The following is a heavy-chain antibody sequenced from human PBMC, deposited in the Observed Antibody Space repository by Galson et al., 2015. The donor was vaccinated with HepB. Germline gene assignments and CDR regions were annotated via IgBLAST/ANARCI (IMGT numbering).Heavy chain of an antibody. Sequence: SLRLSCAASGFTFSSYGMHWVRQAPGKGLEWVAVISYDGFNKYYADSVKGRFTVSRDNSKNTLYLQMNTLRAEDTAVYYCAKDFEGSSSLLRGYFDYWGQGTLVTVSS. CDR1: GFTFSSYG. D-gene: IGHD6-6*01. CDR3: AKDFEGSSSLLRGYFDY. V-gene: IGHV3-30*18. J-gene: IGHJ4*02. CDR2: ISYDGFNK.